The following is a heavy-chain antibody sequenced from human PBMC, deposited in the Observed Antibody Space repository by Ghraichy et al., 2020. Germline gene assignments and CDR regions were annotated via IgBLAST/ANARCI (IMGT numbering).Heavy chain of an antibody. J-gene: IGHJ4*02. CDR3: ARGRRIPYYFDY. CDR1: GGSFSGYY. Sequence: SETLSLTCAVYGGSFSGYYWSWIRQPPGKGLEWIGEINHSGSTNYNPSLKSRVTISVDTSKNQFSLKLSSVTAADTAVYYCARGRRIPYYFDYWGQGTLVTVSS. V-gene: IGHV4-34*01. D-gene: IGHD5-18*01. CDR2: INHSGST.